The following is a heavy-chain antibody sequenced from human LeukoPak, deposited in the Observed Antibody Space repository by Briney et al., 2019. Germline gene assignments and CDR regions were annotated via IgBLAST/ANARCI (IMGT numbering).Heavy chain of an antibody. CDR2: IYYSGST. D-gene: IGHD2-21*02. CDR1: GGSISSSSYY. V-gene: IGHV4-39*07. CDR3: ARAGAYCGGDCHIDY. J-gene: IGHJ4*02. Sequence: SETLSLTCTVSGGSISSSSYYWGWIRQPPGKGLEWIGSIYYSGSTYYNPSLKSRVTISVDTSKNQFSLKLSSVTAADTAVYYCARAGAYCGGDCHIDYWGQGTLVTVSS.